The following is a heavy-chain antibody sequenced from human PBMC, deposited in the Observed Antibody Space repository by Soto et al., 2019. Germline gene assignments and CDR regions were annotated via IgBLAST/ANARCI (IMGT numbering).Heavy chain of an antibody. Sequence: QVQLQESGPGLVKPSQTLSLTCTVSGGSINSGDYYWSWIRQPPGKGLEWIGNIYYSGSTYYNPSLKRRVTISVDTSKNQFSLKLSSVTAADTAVYYCARVVVVAATPDWFDPWGQGTLVTVSS. CDR2: IYYSGST. CDR1: GGSINSGDYY. V-gene: IGHV4-30-4*01. D-gene: IGHD2-15*01. CDR3: ARVVVVAATPDWFDP. J-gene: IGHJ5*02.